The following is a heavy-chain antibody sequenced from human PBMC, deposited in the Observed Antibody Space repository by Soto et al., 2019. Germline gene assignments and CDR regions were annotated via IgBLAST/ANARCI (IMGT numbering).Heavy chain of an antibody. Sequence: SVKVSCKASGGTFSSYAISWVRQAPGQGLEWMGGIIPIFGTANYAQKFQGRVTITADESTSTAYMELSSLRSEDTAVYYCVQDIVLVPGYSSSWPPENYWGQGTLVTVSS. CDR1: GGTFSSYA. D-gene: IGHD2-2*01. V-gene: IGHV1-69*13. CDR3: VQDIVLVPGYSSSWPPENY. J-gene: IGHJ4*02. CDR2: IIPIFGTA.